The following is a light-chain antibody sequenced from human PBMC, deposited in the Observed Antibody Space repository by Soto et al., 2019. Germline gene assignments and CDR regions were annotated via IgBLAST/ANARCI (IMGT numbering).Light chain of an antibody. Sequence: QAVVTQEPSLTVSPGGTVTLTCVSSTGSVTSSHYPFWFQQKPGQAPRTLIYDTSNKHSWTPARFSGSLLGGKAALTLSGAQPDDEADYYCLLSYSDSRVFGGGTKVTVL. V-gene: IGLV7-46*01. CDR2: DTS. J-gene: IGLJ3*02. CDR3: LLSYSDSRV. CDR1: TGSVTSSHY.